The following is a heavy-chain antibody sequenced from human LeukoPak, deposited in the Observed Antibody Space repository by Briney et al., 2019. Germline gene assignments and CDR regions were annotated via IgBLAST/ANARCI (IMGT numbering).Heavy chain of an antibody. D-gene: IGHD6-19*01. Sequence: SETLSLTCAVYGGSFSGYYWSWIRQPPGKGLEWIGEINHSGSTNCNPSLKSRVTISVDTSKNQFSLKLSSVTAADTAVYYCARAGYSSGWYGIDYWGQGTLVTVSS. CDR1: GGSFSGYY. CDR2: INHSGST. J-gene: IGHJ4*02. CDR3: ARAGYSSGWYGIDY. V-gene: IGHV4-34*01.